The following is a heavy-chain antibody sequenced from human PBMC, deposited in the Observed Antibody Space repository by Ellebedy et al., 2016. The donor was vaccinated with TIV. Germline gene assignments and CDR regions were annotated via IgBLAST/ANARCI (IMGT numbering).Heavy chain of an antibody. CDR1: GYSFTSYW. D-gene: IGHD2-2*02. CDR3: ARLGCSSTSCYSYYYYYYMDV. J-gene: IGHJ6*03. CDR2: IYPGDSDT. V-gene: IGHV5-51*01. Sequence: GESLKISXKGSGYSFTSYWIGWVRQMPGKGLEWMGIIYPGDSDTRYSPSFQGQVTISADKSISTAYLQWSSLKASDTAMYYCARLGCSSTSCYSYYYYYYMDVWGKGTTVTVSS.